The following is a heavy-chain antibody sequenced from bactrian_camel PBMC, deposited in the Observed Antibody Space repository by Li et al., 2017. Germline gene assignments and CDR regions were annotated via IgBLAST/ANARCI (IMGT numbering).Heavy chain of an antibody. Sequence: HVQLVESGGGSVQVGGSLRLSCVYSGYTYGDGCMAWFRQAPGKEREGVAAIGQHGDTSYADSVKGRFTISKDNANNILYLEMNRLTPEDTAMYYCAAGRQQVVAGTGTAYCSRKDYDFNYWGQGTQVTVS. V-gene: IGHV3S55*01. J-gene: IGHJ4*01. CDR3: AAGRQQVVAGTGTAYCSRKDYDFNY. CDR2: IGQHGDT. CDR1: GYTYGDGC. D-gene: IGHD2*01.